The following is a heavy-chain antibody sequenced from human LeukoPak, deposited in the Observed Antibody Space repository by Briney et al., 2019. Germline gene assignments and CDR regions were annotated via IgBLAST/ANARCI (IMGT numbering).Heavy chain of an antibody. CDR1: GYTFTGYY. V-gene: IGHV1-46*04. CDR3: ARGRERDTALVHWFDP. CDR2: INPSSDFT. Sequence: GASVKVSCKASGYTFTGYYVHWVRQAPGQGLVWMGIINPSSDFTTYAQKLQGRVIMTSDVSTSTVYLELNSLRADDTAVYYCARGRERDTALVHWFDPWGQGTLITVSS. D-gene: IGHD5-18*01. J-gene: IGHJ5*02.